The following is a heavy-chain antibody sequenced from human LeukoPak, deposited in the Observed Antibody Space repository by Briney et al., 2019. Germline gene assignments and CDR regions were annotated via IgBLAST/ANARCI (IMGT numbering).Heavy chain of an antibody. Sequence: GGSLRLSCAASGFTFSSYGMHWVRQALGKGLNWVAVIWYDGSDKYFADSVKGRFTISRDNSKNTLYLQMNSLRAEDTAVYYCARAGDGFDIWGQGTMVTVSS. J-gene: IGHJ3*02. CDR2: IWYDGSDK. CDR1: GFTFSSYG. CDR3: ARAGDGFDI. V-gene: IGHV3-33*01.